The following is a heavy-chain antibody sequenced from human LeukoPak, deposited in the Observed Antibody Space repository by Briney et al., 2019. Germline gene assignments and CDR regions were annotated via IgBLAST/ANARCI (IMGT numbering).Heavy chain of an antibody. D-gene: IGHD2-21*01. CDR2: VYLGGST. J-gene: IGHJ4*02. V-gene: IGHV4-4*07. CDR3: ARDHCDDAACYPFDR. Sequence: PSETLSLTCNVSGASFNYYYWSCIRQPAGKGLECSGRVYLGGSTNYNPSLKSRVMTSLDKAKNQFSLRLSSVTAADTAIYYCARDHCDDAACYPFDRWGQGTLVTVSS. CDR1: GASFNYYY.